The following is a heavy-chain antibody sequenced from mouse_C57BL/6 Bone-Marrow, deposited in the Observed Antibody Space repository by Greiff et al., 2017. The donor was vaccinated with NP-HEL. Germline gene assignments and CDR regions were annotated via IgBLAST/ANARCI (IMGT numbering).Heavy chain of an antibody. Sequence: QVQLKQSGAELARPGASVKLSCKASGYTFTSYGVSWVKQRTGQGLEWIGEIYPRSGTTYYNEKFKGKATLTADKSSSTAYMELRSLTSEDSAVYFCARDLDYGYDRFAYWGQGTLVTVSA. CDR1: GYTFTSYG. J-gene: IGHJ3*01. CDR3: ARDLDYGYDRFAY. V-gene: IGHV1-81*01. CDR2: IYPRSGTT. D-gene: IGHD2-2*01.